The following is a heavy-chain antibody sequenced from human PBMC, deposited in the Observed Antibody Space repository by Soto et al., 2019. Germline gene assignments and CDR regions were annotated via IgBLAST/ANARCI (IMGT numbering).Heavy chain of an antibody. CDR3: ARAAAGKGGLEYYYYYGMDV. CDR2: ISYDGSNK. D-gene: IGHD6-13*01. CDR1: GFTFSSYA. Sequence: GGSLRLSCAASGFTFSSYAMHWVRQAPGKGLEWVAVISYDGSNKYYADSVKGRFTISRDNSKNTLYLQMNSLRAEDTAVYYCARAAAGKGGLEYYYYYGMDVWGQGTTVTVSS. J-gene: IGHJ6*02. V-gene: IGHV3-30-3*01.